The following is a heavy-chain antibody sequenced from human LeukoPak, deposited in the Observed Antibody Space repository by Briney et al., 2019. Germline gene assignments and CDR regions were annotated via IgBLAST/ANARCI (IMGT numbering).Heavy chain of an antibody. CDR3: ARESCSSTSCYYYYYYGMDV. CDR1: GFTFSSYA. V-gene: IGHV3-30*04. Sequence: PGRSLRLSCAASGFTFSSYAMHWVRQAPGKGLEWVAVISYDGSNKHYADSVKGRFTISRDNSKNTLYLQMNSLRAEDTAVYYCARESCSSTSCYYYYYYGMDVWGKGTTVTVSS. CDR2: ISYDGSNK. D-gene: IGHD2-2*01. J-gene: IGHJ6*04.